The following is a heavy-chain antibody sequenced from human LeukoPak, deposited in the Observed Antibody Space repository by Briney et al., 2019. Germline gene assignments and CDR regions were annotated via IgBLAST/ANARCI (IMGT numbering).Heavy chain of an antibody. CDR3: AREIVGATYYYYGMDV. V-gene: IGHV1-2*04. Sequence: ASVKVSCKASGYTFTGYYMHWVRQAPGQGLEWMGWINPNSGGTNYALKFQGWVTMTRDTSISTAYMELSRLRSDDTAVYYCAREIVGATYYYYGMDVWGQGTTVTVSS. J-gene: IGHJ6*02. CDR2: INPNSGGT. D-gene: IGHD1-26*01. CDR1: GYTFTGYY.